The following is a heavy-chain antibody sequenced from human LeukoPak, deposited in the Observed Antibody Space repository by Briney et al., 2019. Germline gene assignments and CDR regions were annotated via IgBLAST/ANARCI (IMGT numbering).Heavy chain of an antibody. D-gene: IGHD3-16*01. CDR1: GFTVITNY. Sequence: GGSLRLSCAASGFTVITNYMSWVRQAPGKGLEWISVIYGGGSTYYADSVKGRFTISRDNSKNTLYLQVNSLRAEDTAVYYCATTWGVAFDIWGQGTLVTVSS. CDR3: ATTWGVAFDI. V-gene: IGHV3-53*01. J-gene: IGHJ3*02. CDR2: IYGGGST.